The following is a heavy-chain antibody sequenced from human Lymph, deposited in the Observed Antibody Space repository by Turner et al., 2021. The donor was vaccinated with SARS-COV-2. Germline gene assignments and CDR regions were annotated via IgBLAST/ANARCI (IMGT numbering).Heavy chain of an antibody. CDR2: ISINGSNN. V-gene: IGHV3-30*18. CDR1: GFTFNNYG. CDR3: AKGGGSGYLSFDY. Sequence: VQLVESGGGVVEPGRSLRLSCAASGFTFNNYGILWVRQGPGKGLEWVAVISINGSNNSYADSVKGRFTISRDNTNNTLYLQMVSLRVEDTAVYYCAKGGGSGYLSFDYWGQGTLVTVSS. J-gene: IGHJ4*02. D-gene: IGHD3-3*01.